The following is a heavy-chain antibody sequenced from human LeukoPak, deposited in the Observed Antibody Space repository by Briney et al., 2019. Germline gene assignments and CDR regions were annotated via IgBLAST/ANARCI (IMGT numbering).Heavy chain of an antibody. CDR3: ARQESGHYHNPDV. CDR1: GGPISSYH. J-gene: IGHJ6*02. V-gene: IGHV4-59*08. D-gene: IGHD3-22*01. Sequence: SETLSLTCTVSGGPISSYHCTGVRQAPGKGLEWIGYVYYSVSTNYNPSLKSRVSISQATSKNQASLKLSSVTAADTAVYYCARQESGHYHNPDVWGQGTTVTVSS. CDR2: VYYSVST.